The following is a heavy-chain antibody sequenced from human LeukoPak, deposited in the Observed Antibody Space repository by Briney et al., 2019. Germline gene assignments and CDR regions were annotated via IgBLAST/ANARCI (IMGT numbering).Heavy chain of an antibody. Sequence: SETLSLTCSVSGVSISSNYWSWIRQPPGKGLEWMGYIYYTGTTHYNPSLEGRVTISLDASETQFSLRLTSVTAADTAIYYCARDIVLTYGMDVWGQGTTVTVSS. CDR3: ARDIVLTYGMDV. D-gene: IGHD2-8*02. V-gene: IGHV4-59*01. J-gene: IGHJ6*02. CDR1: GVSISSNY. CDR2: IYYTGTT.